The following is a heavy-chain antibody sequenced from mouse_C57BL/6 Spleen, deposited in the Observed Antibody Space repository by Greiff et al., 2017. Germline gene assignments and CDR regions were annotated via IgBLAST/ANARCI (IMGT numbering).Heavy chain of an antibody. CDR3: AREIGYVKSYVSYWYVDV. Sequence: EVKLQESGPGLVKPSQSLSLTCSVPGYSIPSGYCWHWIRQFPGNKLEWTGYISYDGSNNYNPSLKNRISITRDTSKNQFFLKLNSLTTEDTATYYCAREIGYVKSYVSYWYVDVWGTGTTGTVSS. CDR2: ISYDGSN. V-gene: IGHV3-6*01. J-gene: IGHJ1*03. D-gene: IGHD1-1*01. CDR1: GYSIPSGYC.